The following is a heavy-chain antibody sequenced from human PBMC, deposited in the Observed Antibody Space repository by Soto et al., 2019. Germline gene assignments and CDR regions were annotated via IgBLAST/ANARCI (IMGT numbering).Heavy chain of an antibody. CDR1: GFTFSSYA. Sequence: GGSLRLSCAASGFTFSSYAMSWVRQAPGKGLEWVSAISGSGGSTYYADSVKGRFTISRDNSKNTLYLQMNSLRAEDTAVYYCAKPPFIVVVVAAIYYFDYWGQGTLVTVSS. CDR3: AKPPFIVVVVAAIYYFDY. CDR2: ISGSGGST. J-gene: IGHJ4*02. V-gene: IGHV3-23*01. D-gene: IGHD2-15*01.